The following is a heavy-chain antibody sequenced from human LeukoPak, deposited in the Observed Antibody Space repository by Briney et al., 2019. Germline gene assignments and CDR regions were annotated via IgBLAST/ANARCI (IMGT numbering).Heavy chain of an antibody. CDR1: GGSISSHY. D-gene: IGHD3-22*01. CDR3: ARGRIAKIVVVHSFSYGMDV. Sequence: SETLSLTCTVSGGSISSHYWTWIRQPAGKGLEWIGRIYTTGSTNYNPSLNSRVTMSVDMSKNQFSLKLSSVTAADTAVYYCARGRIAKIVVVHSFSYGMDVWGQGTTVTVSS. J-gene: IGHJ6*02. V-gene: IGHV4-4*07. CDR2: IYTTGST.